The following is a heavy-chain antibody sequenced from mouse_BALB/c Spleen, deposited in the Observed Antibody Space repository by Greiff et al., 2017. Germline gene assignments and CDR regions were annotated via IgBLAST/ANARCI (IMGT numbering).Heavy chain of an antibody. CDR2: ISYSGST. CDR3: ARRANYGYGGFAY. D-gene: IGHD2-2*01. V-gene: IGHV3-2*02. J-gene: IGHJ3*01. Sequence: VQLKQSGPGLVKPSQSLSLTCTVTGYSITSYYAWNWIRQFPGNKLGWMGYISYSGSTSYNPSLKSRISITRDTSKNQFFLQLNSVTTEDTATYYCARRANYGYGGFAYWGQGTLVTVSA. CDR1: GYSITSYYA.